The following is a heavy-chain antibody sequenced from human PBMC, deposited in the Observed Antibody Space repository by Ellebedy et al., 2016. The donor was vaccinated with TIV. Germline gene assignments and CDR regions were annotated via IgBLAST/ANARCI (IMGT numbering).Heavy chain of an antibody. V-gene: IGHV3-48*04. CDR1: GFTFSSYA. CDR2: ITTSGGTI. J-gene: IGHJ3*02. D-gene: IGHD6-13*01. CDR3: AGSSWYMAFDI. Sequence: GGSLRLXCAASGFTFSSYAMSWVRQAPGKGLQWVSYITTSGGTIYYADSVKGRFTISRDNAKNSLYLQMNSLRAEDTAVYYCAGSSWYMAFDIWGQGTMVTVSS.